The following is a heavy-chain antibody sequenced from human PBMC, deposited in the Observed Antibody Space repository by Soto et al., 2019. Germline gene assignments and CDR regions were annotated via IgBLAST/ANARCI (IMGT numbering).Heavy chain of an antibody. J-gene: IGHJ6*02. Sequence: EVQLVESGGGLVKPGGSLRLSCAASGFTFSNAWMSWVRQSPGKGLEWVGRIKSKTDGGTTDYAAPVKGRFTISRDDSKNTLYLQMNSLKTEDTAVYYCRSTTYYYDSSGYRAPRGMDVWDQGTTVTVSS. V-gene: IGHV3-15*01. CDR2: IKSKTDGGTT. D-gene: IGHD3-22*01. CDR3: RSTTYYYDSSGYRAPRGMDV. CDR1: GFTFSNAW.